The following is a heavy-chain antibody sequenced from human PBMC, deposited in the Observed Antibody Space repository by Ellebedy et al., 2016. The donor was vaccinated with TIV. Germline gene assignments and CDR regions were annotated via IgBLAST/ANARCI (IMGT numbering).Heavy chain of an antibody. CDR2: IKQDGSEK. D-gene: IGHD2-21*01. Sequence: GGSLRLXXAASGFTFSSYWMSWVRQAPGKGLEWVANIKQDGSEKYYVDSVKGRFTISRDNAKNSLYLQMNSLRAEDTAVYYCARSSELWWFDYWGQGTLVTVSS. V-gene: IGHV3-7*01. J-gene: IGHJ4*02. CDR3: ARSSELWWFDY. CDR1: GFTFSSYW.